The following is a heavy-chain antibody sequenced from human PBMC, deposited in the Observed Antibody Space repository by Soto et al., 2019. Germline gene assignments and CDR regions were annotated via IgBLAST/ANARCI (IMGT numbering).Heavy chain of an antibody. CDR3: ARGSNSGGYYEGFDF. CDR2: IKEDGSEK. Sequence: PGGSLRLSCAASGFTFSNYWMSWVRQAPGKGLEWVANIKEDGSEKYYVDSVKGRFTISRDNAKNSLYLQMHSLRAADTAVYYCARGSNSGGYYEGFDFWGQGTLVTVSS. CDR1: GFTFSNYW. V-gene: IGHV3-7*03. D-gene: IGHD3-22*01. J-gene: IGHJ5*01.